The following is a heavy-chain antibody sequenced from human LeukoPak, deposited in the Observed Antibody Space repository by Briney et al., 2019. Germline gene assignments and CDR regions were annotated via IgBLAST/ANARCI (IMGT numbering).Heavy chain of an antibody. CDR3: AKSFGPVIAAAGTGAD. V-gene: IGHV3-23*01. J-gene: IGHJ4*02. CDR2: TIGGAGST. CDR1: GFSFSSHG. D-gene: IGHD6-13*01. Sequence: GGSLRLSCAASGFSFSSHGMSWVRQAPGKGLEWVSGTIGGAGSTYYADSVKGRFTISGDNSKNTLFLQMNSLRAEDTAVYYCAKSFGPVIAAAGTGADWGQGTLVTVSS.